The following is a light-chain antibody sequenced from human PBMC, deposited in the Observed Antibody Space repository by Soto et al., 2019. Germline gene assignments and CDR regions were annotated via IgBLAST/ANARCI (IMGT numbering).Light chain of an antibody. Sequence: EIVLTQSPGTLSLSPGERATLSCRASQSVSSSYLAWYQQKPGQPPRLLIYDASTRATGIPARFSGSGSGTEFTLTISSLQSEDFAVYYCQQYNTWPRTVGQGTKVDIK. CDR2: DAS. CDR1: QSVSSSY. CDR3: QQYNTWPRT. J-gene: IGKJ1*01. V-gene: IGKV3-15*01.